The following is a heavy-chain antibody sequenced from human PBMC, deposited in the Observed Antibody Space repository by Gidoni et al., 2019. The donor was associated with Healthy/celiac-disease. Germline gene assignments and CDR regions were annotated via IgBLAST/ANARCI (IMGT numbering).Heavy chain of an antibody. V-gene: IGHV3-9*01. CDR3: AKDVSGVYSSSAPFDY. D-gene: IGHD6-6*01. CDR1: GFTFDDYA. CDR2: ISWNSGSI. Sequence: EVQLVESGGGLVQPGRSLRLSCAASGFTFDDYAMHWVRQAPGKGLEWVSGISWNSGSIGYADSVKCRFTISRDNAKNSLYLQMNSLRAEDTALYYCAKDVSGVYSSSAPFDYWGQGTLVTVSS. J-gene: IGHJ4*02.